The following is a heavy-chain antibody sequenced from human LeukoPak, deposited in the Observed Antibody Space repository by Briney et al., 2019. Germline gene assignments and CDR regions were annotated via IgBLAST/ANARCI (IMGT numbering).Heavy chain of an antibody. CDR1: GGSISSSSYY. Sequence: SETLSLTCTVSGGSISSSSYYWGWIRQPPGKGLEWIGGIYYSGSTYYNPSLESRVTISVDTSKNQFSLKLSSVTAADTAVYYCARDRADGYNYPGRSYFDYWGQGTLVTVSS. CDR2: IYYSGST. V-gene: IGHV4-39*07. J-gene: IGHJ4*02. CDR3: ARDRADGYNYPGRSYFDY. D-gene: IGHD5-24*01.